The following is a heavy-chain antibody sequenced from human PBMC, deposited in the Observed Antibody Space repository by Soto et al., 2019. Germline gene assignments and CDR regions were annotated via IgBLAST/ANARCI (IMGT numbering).Heavy chain of an antibody. V-gene: IGHV1-18*01. CDR1: GYTFTSYG. J-gene: IGHJ4*02. CDR2: ISAYNGNT. CDR3: ARDSLGAMVPGY. Sequence: PSVKVSCKASGYTFTSYGISWVRQAPGQGLEWMGWISAYNGNTNYAQKLQGRVTMTTDTSTSTAYMELRSLRSDDTAVYYCARDSLGAMVPGYWGQGTLVTVSS. D-gene: IGHD3-10*01.